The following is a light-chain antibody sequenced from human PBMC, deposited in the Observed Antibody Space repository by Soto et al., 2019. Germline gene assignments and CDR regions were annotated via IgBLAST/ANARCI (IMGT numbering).Light chain of an antibody. CDR3: QQYYTWPIT. CDR2: GAS. J-gene: IGKJ4*01. CDR1: QGVSRK. Sequence: EIVMTQSPATLSVAPGERVTFSCRASQGVSRKLAWYQHKPGQAPRLLISGASTEATGIPARFSGSGSGTEFTLTISSLESEDCSIYYCQQYYTWPITFGGGTKVEIK. V-gene: IGKV3-15*01.